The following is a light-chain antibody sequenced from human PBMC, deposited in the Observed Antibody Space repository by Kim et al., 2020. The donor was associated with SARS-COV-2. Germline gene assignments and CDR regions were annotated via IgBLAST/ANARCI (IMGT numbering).Light chain of an antibody. Sequence: GKAITTSCSGSSSDGGGYNYGSWYQQQPGKAPKLMIYDVSNRPSGVCNRFSGSKSGDTAALSISGLQAEDEDDYDGSSYTSSSTRVFGGGTQLTVL. CDR2: DVS. CDR3: SSYTSSSTRV. CDR1: SSDGGGYNY. V-gene: IGLV2-14*03. J-gene: IGLJ3*02.